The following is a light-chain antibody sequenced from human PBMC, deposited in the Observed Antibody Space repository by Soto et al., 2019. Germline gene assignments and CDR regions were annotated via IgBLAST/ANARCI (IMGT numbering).Light chain of an antibody. V-gene: IGLV2-11*01. Sequence: QSVLTQPRSVSGSPGQSVTISCTGTSSDVGGYNYVSWYQHHPGKAPKLLIYDVSKRPSGVPDHFSGSKSGNTASLTISGLQAEDEADYYCCSYAGSYTFLFGGGTQLTVL. J-gene: IGLJ2*01. CDR2: DVS. CDR1: SSDVGGYNY. CDR3: CSYAGSYTFL.